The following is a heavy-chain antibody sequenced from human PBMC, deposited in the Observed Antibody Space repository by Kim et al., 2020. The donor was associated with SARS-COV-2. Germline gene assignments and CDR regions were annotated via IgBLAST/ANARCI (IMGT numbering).Heavy chain of an antibody. Sequence: ASVKVSCKASGYTFTSYGVHWVRQAPGQRLEWMGWINAGNGDTKYSQKFQGRVTISRDTSASLVSMELRNLRSEDTAVYYCARPITTVQGVLQDYWGQGSLVTVSS. CDR1: GYTFTSYG. D-gene: IGHD3-10*01. V-gene: IGHV1-3*01. CDR3: ARPITTVQGVLQDY. CDR2: INAGNGDT. J-gene: IGHJ4*02.